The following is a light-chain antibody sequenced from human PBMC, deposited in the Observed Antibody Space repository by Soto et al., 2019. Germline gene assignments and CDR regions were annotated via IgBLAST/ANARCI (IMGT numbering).Light chain of an antibody. CDR1: SSDIGAYNY. J-gene: IGLJ3*02. CDR3: CSYTSSSTLV. Sequence: QSVLTQPASVSGAPGQSITISCTGTSSDIGAYNYVSWYQQYPGKAPQLMIYDVTNRPSGISYRFSGSKSGNTASLTISGLQAEDEADYFCCSYTSSSTLVFGGGTKVTVL. V-gene: IGLV2-14*03. CDR2: DVT.